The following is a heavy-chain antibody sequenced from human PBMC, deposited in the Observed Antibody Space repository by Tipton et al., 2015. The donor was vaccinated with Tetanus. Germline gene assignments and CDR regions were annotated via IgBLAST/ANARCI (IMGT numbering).Heavy chain of an antibody. V-gene: IGHV3-21*01. CDR2: ITGSSSYI. D-gene: IGHD2-15*01. CDR3: ARVPGAGVGYCSGGNCHYFDY. J-gene: IGHJ4*02. Sequence: GSLRLSCAASGFRFDTYAMFWVRQVPGKGLEWVSSITGSSSYIYYADSVKGRFTISRDNAKNSLYLQMNSLRAADTAMYYCARVPGAGVGYCSGGNCHYFDYWGQGTLVTVSS. CDR1: GFRFDTYA.